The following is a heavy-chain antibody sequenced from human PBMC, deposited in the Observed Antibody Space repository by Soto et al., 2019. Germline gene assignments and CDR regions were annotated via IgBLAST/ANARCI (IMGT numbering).Heavy chain of an antibody. D-gene: IGHD3-10*01. CDR2: IWYDGSNK. CDR1: GFTFSSYG. Sequence: QVQLVESGGGVVQPGRSLRLSCAASGFTFSSYGMHWVRQAPGKGLVWVAVIWYDGSNKYYADSVKGRFTISRDNSKNTLYLQMNSLRAEDTAVYYCAREATYYYGSGSYYTDYWGQGTLVTVSS. CDR3: AREATYYYGSGSYYTDY. J-gene: IGHJ4*02. V-gene: IGHV3-33*01.